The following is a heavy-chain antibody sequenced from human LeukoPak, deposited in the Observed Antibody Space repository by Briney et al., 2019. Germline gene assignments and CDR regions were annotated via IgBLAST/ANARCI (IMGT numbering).Heavy chain of an antibody. CDR3: AKGPLTEVAGTTWDY. J-gene: IGHJ4*02. Sequence: GGSLRHSCAASGFTFSSYAMHWVRQAPGKGLEWVAVISYDGSNKYYADSVKGRFTISRDNSKNTLYLQMNSLRVEDTAVYYCAKGPLTEVAGTTWDYWGQGTPVTVSS. CDR1: GFTFSSYA. V-gene: IGHV3-30-3*01. D-gene: IGHD6-19*01. CDR2: ISYDGSNK.